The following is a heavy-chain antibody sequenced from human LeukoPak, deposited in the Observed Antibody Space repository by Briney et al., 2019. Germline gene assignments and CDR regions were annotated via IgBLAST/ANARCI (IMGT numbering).Heavy chain of an antibody. CDR3: ARHGQKYDSSFDY. J-gene: IGHJ4*02. CDR1: GGSISNYY. V-gene: IGHV4-59*08. Sequence: SETLSLTCTVSGGSISNYYWSWLRQPPGKGLEWIAYIHYSGDTNYNPSLKSRVTISVDTSKNQFSLKPSSVNAADTAVYYCARHGQKYDSSFDYWGQGTLVTVSS. D-gene: IGHD6-13*01. CDR2: IHYSGDT.